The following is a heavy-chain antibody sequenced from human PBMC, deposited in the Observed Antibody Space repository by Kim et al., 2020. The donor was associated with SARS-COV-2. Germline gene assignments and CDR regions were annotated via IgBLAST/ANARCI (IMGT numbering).Heavy chain of an antibody. Sequence: GGSLRLSCAASGFTFSSYAMHWVRQAPGKGLEWVAVISYDGSNKYYADSVKGRFTISRDNSKNTLYLQMNSLRAEDTAVYYCARDGVDYDSSGYQYYFDYWGRGTRVTVST. J-gene: IGHJ4*02. V-gene: IGHV3-30*04. CDR3: ARDGVDYDSSGYQYYFDY. CDR1: GFTFSSYA. D-gene: IGHD3-22*01. CDR2: ISYDGSNK.